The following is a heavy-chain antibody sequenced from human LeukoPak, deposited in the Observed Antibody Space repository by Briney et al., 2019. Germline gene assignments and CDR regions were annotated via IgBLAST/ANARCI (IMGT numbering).Heavy chain of an antibody. CDR1: GFTFSSYD. Sequence: PGKSLRLSCAASGFTFSSYDMHWVRQAPGKGLEWVALISFDGSTKYYGDSVEGRFTISRDNAKNSLYLEMNSLRAEDTAIYYCAKRPIFGELLYYFDYWGQGTLVTVSS. V-gene: IGHV3-30*18. J-gene: IGHJ4*02. CDR2: ISFDGSTK. D-gene: IGHD3-10*01. CDR3: AKRPIFGELLYYFDY.